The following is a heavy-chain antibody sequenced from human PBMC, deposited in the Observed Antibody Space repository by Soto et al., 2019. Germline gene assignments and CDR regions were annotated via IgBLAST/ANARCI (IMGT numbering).Heavy chain of an antibody. D-gene: IGHD6-19*01. CDR1: GGSLNNFY. Sequence: PSETLSLTCIVSGGSLNNFYWNWIRQTAGKGLEWIGRIHASGNTNYNPSLKSRATLSVDTPKNQFSLKVRSVTAADTAVYYCARSSHKESWFDPWGQGTLVTVSS. J-gene: IGHJ5*02. V-gene: IGHV4-4*07. CDR3: ARSSHKESWFDP. CDR2: IHASGNT.